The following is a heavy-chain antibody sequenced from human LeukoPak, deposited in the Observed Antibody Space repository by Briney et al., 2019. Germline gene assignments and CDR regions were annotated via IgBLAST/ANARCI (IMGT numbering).Heavy chain of an antibody. J-gene: IGHJ5*02. CDR1: GGSISSYY. Sequence: SETLSLTCTVSGGSISSYYWSWIRQPPGKGLEWIGEINHSGSTNYNPSLKSRVTISVDTSKNQFSLKLSSVTAADTAVYYCASSGQWLWFDPWGQGTLVTVSS. CDR2: INHSGST. V-gene: IGHV4-34*01. D-gene: IGHD6-19*01. CDR3: ASSGQWLWFDP.